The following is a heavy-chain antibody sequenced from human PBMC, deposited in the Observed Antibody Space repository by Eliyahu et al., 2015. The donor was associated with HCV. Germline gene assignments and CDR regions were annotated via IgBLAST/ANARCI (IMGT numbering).Heavy chain of an antibody. CDR2: IIPMLGKA. Sequence: TFSSHTISWIRQAPGQGLEWMGRIIPMLGKANYAQKFQGRVTFTADKLTNSAYMDLSSLTSEDTAVYYCARDSDADGYKPHWFDPWGQGTPVAVSS. CDR3: ARDSDADGYKPHWFDP. D-gene: IGHD5-24*01. CDR1: TFSSHT. V-gene: IGHV1-69*08. J-gene: IGHJ5*02.